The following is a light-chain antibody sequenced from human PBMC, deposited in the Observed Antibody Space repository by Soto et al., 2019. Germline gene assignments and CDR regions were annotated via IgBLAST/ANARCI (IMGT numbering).Light chain of an antibody. Sequence: EIVMTQSPATLSVSPGERATLSCRASQSVSSNLAWYQQKPGQAPRLLIYGASTRATGIPARFSGSGSGTEFTLTISILPSEDFAVYYCQQYNNWPFTFGPGTKVDIK. J-gene: IGKJ3*01. V-gene: IGKV3-15*01. CDR3: QQYNNWPFT. CDR2: GAS. CDR1: QSVSSN.